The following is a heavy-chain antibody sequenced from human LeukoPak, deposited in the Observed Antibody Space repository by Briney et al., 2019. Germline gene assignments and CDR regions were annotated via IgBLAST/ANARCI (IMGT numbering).Heavy chain of an antibody. CDR1: GFTFNSYA. Sequence: PGGSLRLSCAASGFTFNSYAMIWFRQAPGKGLEWVGRIKSKTDGGTTDYAAPVKGRFTISRDDSKNTLYLQMNSLKTEDTAVYYCTTRGGSFSIFDYWGQGTLVTVSS. CDR2: IKSKTDGGTT. J-gene: IGHJ4*02. V-gene: IGHV3-15*01. CDR3: TTRGGSFSIFDY. D-gene: IGHD1-26*01.